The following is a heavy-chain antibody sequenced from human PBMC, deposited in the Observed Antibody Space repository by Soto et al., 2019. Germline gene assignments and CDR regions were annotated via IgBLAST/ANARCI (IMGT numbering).Heavy chain of an antibody. Sequence: QVQLVQSGAEVKKPGASVKVSCKASGYSFTDYHIHWVRQAPGQGLEWLGRINPKSGGTSTAQKFQGWVTTTTDTSISTACMELTRLTSDDTAIYYCARGDSTDCSNGVCAFFYNHDMDVWGQGTTVTVSS. CDR3: ARGDSTDCSNGVCAFFYNHDMDV. CDR1: GYSFTDYH. J-gene: IGHJ6*02. V-gene: IGHV1-2*04. D-gene: IGHD2-8*01. CDR2: INPKSGGT.